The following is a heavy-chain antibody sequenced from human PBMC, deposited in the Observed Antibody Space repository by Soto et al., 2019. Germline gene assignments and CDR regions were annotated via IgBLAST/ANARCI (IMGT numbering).Heavy chain of an antibody. V-gene: IGHV3-23*01. CDR3: AKHDYGAPVGNYMDV. Sequence: GGSLRLSCAASAFNFSSYALSWVRKTPGKGLEWVSGISRSGDDTYHADSVKGRFTISRDNSKNTLYLQMNSLRVEDTALYYCAKHDYGAPVGNYMDVWGKGTTVTVSS. CDR2: ISRSGDDT. J-gene: IGHJ6*03. D-gene: IGHD4-17*01. CDR1: AFNFSSYA.